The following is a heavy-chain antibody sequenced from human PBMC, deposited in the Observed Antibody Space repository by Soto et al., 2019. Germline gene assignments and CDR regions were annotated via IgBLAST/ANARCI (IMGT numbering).Heavy chain of an antibody. D-gene: IGHD3-3*01. Sequence: NPSGTLSLTCTVSGGSISSGDYYWSWIRQHPGKGLEWIGYIYYSGSTYYNPSLKSRVTISVDTSKNQFSLKLSSVTAADTAVYYCARWWSGSRQGFDPWGQGTLVTVSS. CDR1: GGSISSGDYY. V-gene: IGHV4-31*03. CDR2: IYYSGST. CDR3: ARWWSGSRQGFDP. J-gene: IGHJ5*02.